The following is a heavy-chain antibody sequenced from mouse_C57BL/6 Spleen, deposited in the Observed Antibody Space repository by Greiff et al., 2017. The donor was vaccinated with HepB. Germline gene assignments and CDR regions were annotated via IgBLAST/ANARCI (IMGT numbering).Heavy chain of an antibody. CDR1: GFTFSSYA. Sequence: EVQGVESGEGLVKPGGSLKLSCAASGFTFSSYAMSWVRQTPEKRLEWVAYISSGGDYIYYADTVKGRFTISRDNARNTLYLQMSSLKSEDTAMYYCTRRGDGYYEGAYWGQGTLVTVSA. CDR3: TRRGDGYYEGAY. V-gene: IGHV5-9-1*02. D-gene: IGHD2-3*01. J-gene: IGHJ3*01. CDR2: ISSGGDYI.